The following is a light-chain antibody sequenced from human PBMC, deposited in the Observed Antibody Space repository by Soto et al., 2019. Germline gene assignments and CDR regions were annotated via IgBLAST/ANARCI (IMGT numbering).Light chain of an antibody. CDR2: DAS. J-gene: IGKJ1*01. V-gene: IGKV1-5*01. Sequence: DIQMSQSPSTVSASVGDRVTITCRASQSISSWLAWYQQKPGKAPKLLIYDASSLASGAPSRFSGSGSGREFTLTSSSLQPDAVATYYCRQYKSDRLTFGQGTRVDIK. CDR3: RQYKSDRLT. CDR1: QSISSW.